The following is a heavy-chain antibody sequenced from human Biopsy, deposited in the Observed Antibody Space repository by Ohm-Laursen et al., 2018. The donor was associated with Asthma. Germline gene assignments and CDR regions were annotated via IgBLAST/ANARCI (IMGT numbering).Heavy chain of an antibody. D-gene: IGHD4-23*01. Sequence: GSLRLSCTASGFTVSTNGMSWVRQPPGKGLEWVSVIYSGGGTYYADSVQGRVTISRDNSKKTLSLQMNSLRAEDTAVYYCARAYGGSFFSGSFDIWGQGTMVTVSS. V-gene: IGHV3-53*01. J-gene: IGHJ3*02. CDR3: ARAYGGSFFSGSFDI. CDR1: GFTVSTNG. CDR2: IYSGGGT.